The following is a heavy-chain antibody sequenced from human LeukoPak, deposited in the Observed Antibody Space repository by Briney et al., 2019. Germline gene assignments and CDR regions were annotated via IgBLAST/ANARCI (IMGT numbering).Heavy chain of an antibody. CDR1: GGSISSGSYY. V-gene: IGHV4-61*02. CDR3: ARHTAMAGHNWFDP. D-gene: IGHD5-18*01. J-gene: IGHJ5*02. Sequence: PSETLSLTCTVSGGSISSGSYYWSWIRQPAGKGLEWIGRIYTSGSTNYNPSLKSRVTISVDTSKNQFSLKLSSVTAADTAVYYCARHTAMAGHNWFDPWGQGTLVTVSS. CDR2: IYTSGST.